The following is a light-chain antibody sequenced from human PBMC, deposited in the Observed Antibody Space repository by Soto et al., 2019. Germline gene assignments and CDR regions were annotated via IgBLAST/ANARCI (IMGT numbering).Light chain of an antibody. V-gene: IGKV3-15*01. CDR2: AAS. CDR1: QSISSN. Sequence: ERVMTQSPATLSVSPGERATLSCRASQSISSNLAWYQQKPGQAPRLLIYAASTRATGIPARFSGSGSGTDFTLTISSLGSDDFAIYYCQQRYSWLRAFGPGTKVDIK. CDR3: QQRYSWLRA. J-gene: IGKJ1*01.